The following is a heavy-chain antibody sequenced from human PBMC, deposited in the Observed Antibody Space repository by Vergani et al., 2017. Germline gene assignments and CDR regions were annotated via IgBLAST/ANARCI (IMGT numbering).Heavy chain of an antibody. J-gene: IGHJ6*02. V-gene: IGHV3-23*01. D-gene: IGHD3-10*01. Sequence: EVQRLESGGGLVQPGGSLRLSCAASGFTFSSYAMSWVRQAPGEGLVWVSAISGSGGSTYYADSVKGRFTISRDNSKNTLYLQMNSLRAEDTAVYYCAKMKGATMVRGVIGGPPYYYYGMDVWGQGP. CDR1: GFTFSSYA. CDR2: ISGSGGST. CDR3: AKMKGATMVRGVIGGPPYYYYGMDV.